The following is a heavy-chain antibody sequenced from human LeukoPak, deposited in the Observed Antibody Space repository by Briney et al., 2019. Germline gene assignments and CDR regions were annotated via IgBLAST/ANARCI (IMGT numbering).Heavy chain of an antibody. CDR2: IYYSGST. CDR3: ARRNRSGYMFDP. J-gene: IGHJ5*02. D-gene: IGHD3-3*01. V-gene: IGHV4-39*01. CDR1: GGSISSSSYY. Sequence: PSETLSLTCTVSGGSISSSSYYWGWIRQPPGKGLEWIGSIYYSGSTYYNPSLKSRVTISVDTSKNQFSLKLSSVTAADTAVYYCARRNRSGYMFDPWGQGTLVTVSS.